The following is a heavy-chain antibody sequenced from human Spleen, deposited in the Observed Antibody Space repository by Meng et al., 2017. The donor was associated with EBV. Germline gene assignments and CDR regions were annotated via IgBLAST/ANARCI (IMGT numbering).Heavy chain of an antibody. Sequence: QREQSRSGLVKPSQTLSLTCAVSGDSISSGGYSWSWIRQPPGKGLEWIAYIYHSGSVYYNPSLKSRVTISLDRSKNQFSLELNSVTAADTAVYYCARGIMTTVTTLFFFDSWGQGTLVTVSS. CDR1: GDSISSGGYS. CDR3: ARGIMTTVTTLFFFDS. CDR2: IYHSGSV. J-gene: IGHJ4*02. D-gene: IGHD4-17*01. V-gene: IGHV4-30-2*01.